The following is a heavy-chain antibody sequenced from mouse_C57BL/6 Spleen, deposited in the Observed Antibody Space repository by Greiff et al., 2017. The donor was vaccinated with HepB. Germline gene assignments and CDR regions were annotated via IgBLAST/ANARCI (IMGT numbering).Heavy chain of an antibody. J-gene: IGHJ1*03. CDR3: ARDYYGSSYVWYFDV. CDR2: INPGSGGT. Sequence: VQLQQSGAELVRPGTSVKVSCKASGYAFTNYLIEWVKQRPGQGLEWIGVINPGSGGTNYNEKFKGKATLTADKSSSTAYMQLSSLTSEDSAVYFCARDYYGSSYVWYFDVWGTGTTVTVSS. D-gene: IGHD1-1*01. V-gene: IGHV1-54*01. CDR1: GYAFTNYL.